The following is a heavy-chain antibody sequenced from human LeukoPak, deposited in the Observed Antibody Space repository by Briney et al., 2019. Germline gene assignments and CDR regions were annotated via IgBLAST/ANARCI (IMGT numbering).Heavy chain of an antibody. CDR3: ASRKLGNDY. Sequence: SQTLSLACTVSGGSISSGSYYWSWIRQPAGKGLEWIGHIYTSGSTNYNPSLKSRVTISADTSKNQFSLKLISVTAADTAVYYCASRKLGNDYWGQGTLVTVSS. CDR2: IYTSGST. CDR1: GGSISSGSYY. J-gene: IGHJ4*02. D-gene: IGHD7-27*01. V-gene: IGHV4-61*09.